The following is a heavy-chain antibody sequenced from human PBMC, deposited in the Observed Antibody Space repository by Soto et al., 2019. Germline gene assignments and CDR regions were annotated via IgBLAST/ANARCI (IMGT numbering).Heavy chain of an antibody. CDR1: GFTFSSYA. D-gene: IGHD3-22*01. V-gene: IGHV3-23*01. Sequence: EVQPLESGGGLVQPGGSLRLSCAASGFTFSSYAMSWVRQAPGKGLEWVSAISGSGGSTYYADSVKGRFTISRDNSKNTLYLQMNSLRAEDTAVYYCAKGKEYYDSSGYYYNWFDPWGQGTLVTVSS. CDR2: ISGSGGST. CDR3: AKGKEYYDSSGYYYNWFDP. J-gene: IGHJ5*02.